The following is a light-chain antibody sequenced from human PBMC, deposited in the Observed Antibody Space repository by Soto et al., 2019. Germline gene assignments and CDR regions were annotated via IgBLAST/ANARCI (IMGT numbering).Light chain of an antibody. V-gene: IGLV2-14*01. CDR2: EVT. J-gene: IGLJ1*01. CDR3: SSYTNINTRACV. Sequence: QSALTQPASVSGSPGQSITISCTGTSGDIGSYNRVSWYQQHPGKAPKLIIYEVTDRPSGVSNRFSGSKSGNTASLTISGLQAEHEAEYYCSSYTNINTRACVFGTGTKLTVL. CDR1: SGDIGSYNR.